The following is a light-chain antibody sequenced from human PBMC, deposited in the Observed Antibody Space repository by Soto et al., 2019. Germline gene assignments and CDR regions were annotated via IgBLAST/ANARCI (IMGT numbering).Light chain of an antibody. Sequence: QSVLTQPPSASGTPGQRVTISCSGDRSNIRSNSVNWYQQLPGTAPKLLIYSNNQRPSGVPDRFSGSKSGTSASLAISGLQSEDEADYYCAAWDDSLNGRYVFGTGTKVTVL. CDR1: RSNIRSNS. J-gene: IGLJ1*01. CDR3: AAWDDSLNGRYV. CDR2: SNN. V-gene: IGLV1-44*01.